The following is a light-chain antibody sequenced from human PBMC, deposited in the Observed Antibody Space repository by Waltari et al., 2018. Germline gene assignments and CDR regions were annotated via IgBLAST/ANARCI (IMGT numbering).Light chain of an antibody. J-gene: IGLJ2*01. V-gene: IGLV2-11*01. CDR2: DVS. Sequence: QSALTQPRSVSGSPGQSVTLSCTGTSSDVGGYNYVSWYQHHPGKAPKLMLYDVSKRPSGVPDRFSGSKSGNTASLTISGLQAEDEADYYCCSYAGSYTLVFGGGTKLTVL. CDR3: CSYAGSYTLV. CDR1: SSDVGGYNY.